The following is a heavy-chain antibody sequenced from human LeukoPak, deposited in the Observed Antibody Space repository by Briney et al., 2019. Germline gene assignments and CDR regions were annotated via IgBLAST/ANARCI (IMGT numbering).Heavy chain of an antibody. CDR1: GYTFTSYG. V-gene: IGHV1-18*04. D-gene: IGHD3-9*01. Sequence: ASVKVSCKASGYTFTSYGISWVRQAPGQGLEWMGWISAYKGNTNYAQKLQGRVTMTTDTSTSTAYMELRSLRSDDTAVYYCARVGNDILTGYSQFDPWGQGTLVTVSS. J-gene: IGHJ5*02. CDR2: ISAYKGNT. CDR3: ARVGNDILTGYSQFDP.